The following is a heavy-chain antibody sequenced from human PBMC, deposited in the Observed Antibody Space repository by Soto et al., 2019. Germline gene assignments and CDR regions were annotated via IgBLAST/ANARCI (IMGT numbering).Heavy chain of an antibody. CDR1: GDSISRGDYY. V-gene: IGHV4-30-4*01. CDR2: IYYSGST. CDR3: ATSANFDSSSYYEFQY. Sequence: SETLSLTCTVSGDSISRGDYYWSWIRQPPGKGLEWIGYIYYSGSTYYNPSLKSRVIMSIDTSKNQFSLKLNAVTAADTAVYYCATSANFDSSSYYEFQYWGQGTLVTVSS. D-gene: IGHD3-22*01. J-gene: IGHJ1*01.